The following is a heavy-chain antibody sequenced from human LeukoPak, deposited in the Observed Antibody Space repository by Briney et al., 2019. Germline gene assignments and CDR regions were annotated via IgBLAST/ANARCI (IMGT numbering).Heavy chain of an antibody. CDR1: GFTFSDYY. V-gene: IGHV3-11*04. CDR2: ISSSGRAI. D-gene: IGHD6-13*01. CDR3: VRDALPLA. Sequence: PGGSLRLSCAASGFTFSDYYMSWIRQAPGKGLEWLSYISSSGRAIYYADSVKGRFTISRDNAKNTVYLQMNGLGAEDTAVYYCVRDALPLAWGPGTLVTVSS. J-gene: IGHJ5*02.